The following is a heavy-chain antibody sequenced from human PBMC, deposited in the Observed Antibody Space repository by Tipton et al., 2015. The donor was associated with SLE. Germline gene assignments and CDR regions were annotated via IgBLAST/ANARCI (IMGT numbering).Heavy chain of an antibody. CDR2: ITPVFQTP. D-gene: IGHD5/OR15-5a*01. CDR1: GSSFNTYT. J-gene: IGHJ4*02. CDR3: AREGVSAAVNPLDY. V-gene: IGHV1-69*05. Sequence: QLVQSGPEVKKPGSSVKVSCKTSGSSFNTYTLNWVRQAPGQGLEWVGGITPVFQTPNYAPKFQGRVSITTDESTSTVFLELTSLRSDDTAVYFCAREGVSAAVNPLDYWGQGTLVTVSS.